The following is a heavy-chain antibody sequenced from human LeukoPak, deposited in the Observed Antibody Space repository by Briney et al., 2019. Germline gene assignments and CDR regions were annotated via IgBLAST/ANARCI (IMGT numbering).Heavy chain of an antibody. CDR1: GFTFSSYW. CDR2: INSDGGST. D-gene: IGHD6-13*01. V-gene: IGHV3-74*01. J-gene: IGHJ4*02. Sequence: GGSLRLSCAASGFTFSSYWMHWVRQAPGKGRVWVSRINSDGGSTSYADSVKGRFTISRDNAKNTLYLQMNSLRAEDTAVYYCATSGYSSSWVQGDFDYWGQGTLVTVSS. CDR3: ATSGYSSSWVQGDFDY.